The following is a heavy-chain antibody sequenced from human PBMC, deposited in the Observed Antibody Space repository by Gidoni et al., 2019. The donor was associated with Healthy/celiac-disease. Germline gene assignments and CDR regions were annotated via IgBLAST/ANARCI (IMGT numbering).Heavy chain of an antibody. CDR3: AKGQFYYYDSSGYQRGGTIDY. CDR1: GLTCDEYA. D-gene: IGHD3-22*01. CDR2: ISWNSGSI. V-gene: IGHV3-9*01. Sequence: EVQLVEYGGGLVQPGRSLRLSCAAYGLTCDEYAMHWDRQAPGKGLEWVSVISWNSGSIGYAYSVKGRFTISRDNAKNSLYLQMNSLRAEDTALYYCAKGQFYYYDSSGYQRGGTIDYWGQGTLVTVSS. J-gene: IGHJ4*02.